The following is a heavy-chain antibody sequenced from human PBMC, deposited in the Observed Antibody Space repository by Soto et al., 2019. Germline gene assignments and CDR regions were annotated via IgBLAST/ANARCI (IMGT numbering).Heavy chain of an antibody. V-gene: IGHV2-5*02. CDR3: AHSRGSNTWSPRPCDP. D-gene: IGHD6-13*01. J-gene: IGHJ5*02. CDR2: IYWDDDK. CDR1: GFSLSTSGVG. Sequence: QITLKESGPTLVKPTQTLTLTCTFSGFSLSTSGVGVGWIRQPPGKALEWLALIYWDDDKRYSPSLKSRLTDTKDTSKNQVVLTMTNMDPVDTATYFCAHSRGSNTWSPRPCDPWGQGTLVTVSS.